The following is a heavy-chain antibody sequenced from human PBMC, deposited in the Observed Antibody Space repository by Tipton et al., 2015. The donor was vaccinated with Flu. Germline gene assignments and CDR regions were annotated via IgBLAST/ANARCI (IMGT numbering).Heavy chain of an antibody. D-gene: IGHD3-10*01. V-gene: IGHV5-51*01. J-gene: IGHJ3*01. CDR3: AWSEFRGVADDVFDL. CDR1: GYTFTNYW. CDR2: IEGGDSDT. Sequence: VQLVQSGAEVKKAGESLKISRRASGYTFTNYWIGWVRQTPEKRLEWKGLIEGGDSDTRHSTYFRGQVTISVDKSIDSAYLQWSDLKASDSVIYYCAWSEFRGVADDVFDLWGQRASETVSS.